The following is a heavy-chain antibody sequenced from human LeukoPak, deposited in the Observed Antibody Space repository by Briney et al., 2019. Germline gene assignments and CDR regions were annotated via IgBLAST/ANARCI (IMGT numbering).Heavy chain of an antibody. J-gene: IGHJ4*02. CDR2: MNPNSGNT. Sequence: ASVTVSCKASGYTFTSYGISWVRQATGQGLEWMGWMNPNSGNTGYAQKFQGRVTMTRNTSISTAYMELSSLRSEDTAVYYCVRGQFRASFHYWGQGTLVTVSS. CDR1: GYTFTSYG. CDR3: VRGQFRASFHY. V-gene: IGHV1-8*02.